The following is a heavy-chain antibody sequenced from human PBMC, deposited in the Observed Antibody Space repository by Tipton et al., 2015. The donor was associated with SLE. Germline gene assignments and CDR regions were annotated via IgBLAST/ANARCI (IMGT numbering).Heavy chain of an antibody. J-gene: IGHJ4*02. CDR3: TREARGFDY. CDR1: GVTVGNNY. V-gene: IGHV3-66*01. Sequence: SGVTVGNNYMSWVRQAPGKGLEWVSAIYSVGTTSYVDSVKGRFTVSRDSSNNTVYLQMNSVRAEDTAVYYCTREARGFDYWGQGNLVTVSS. CDR2: IYSVGTT.